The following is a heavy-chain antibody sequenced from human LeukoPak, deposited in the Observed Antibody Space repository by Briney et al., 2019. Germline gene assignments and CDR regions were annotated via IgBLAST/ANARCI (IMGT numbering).Heavy chain of an antibody. CDR3: ARAINYDFWSGYYTNYYYGMDV. J-gene: IGHJ6*02. CDR2: IRFTGSYI. V-gene: IGHV3-21*01. D-gene: IGHD3-3*01. CDR1: GFTFTSYS. Sequence: GGSLRLSCAASGFTFTSYSMNWVRQAPGRGLEWVSSIRFTGSYIYYADSVKGRFTISRDNAKNSLYLQMNSLRAEDTAVYYCARAINYDFWSGYYTNYYYGMDVWGQGTTVTVSS.